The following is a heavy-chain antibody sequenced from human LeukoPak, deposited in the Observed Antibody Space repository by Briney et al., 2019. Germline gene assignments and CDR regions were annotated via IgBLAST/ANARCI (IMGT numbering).Heavy chain of an antibody. CDR2: INPNSGGT. CDR3: ARGSTARYYYDRSGYYRGAFDY. J-gene: IGHJ4*02. CDR1: GYTFSGYY. V-gene: IGHV1-2*02. Sequence: ASVKVSCKASGYTFSGYYLHWVRQAPGQGLEWMGWINPNSGGTNSAQKFQGRVTMTRDTSIITAYMELSRLRSDDTAVYYCARGSTARYYYDRSGYYRGAFDYWGQGTLVTVSS. D-gene: IGHD3-22*01.